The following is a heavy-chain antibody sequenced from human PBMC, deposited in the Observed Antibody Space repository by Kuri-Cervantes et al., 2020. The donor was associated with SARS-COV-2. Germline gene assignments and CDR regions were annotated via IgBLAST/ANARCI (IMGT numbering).Heavy chain of an antibody. J-gene: IGHJ3*02. CDR1: GCSISSYY. V-gene: IGHV4-4*07. CDR3: ARHDPGEHWFWGPSDVFDI. D-gene: IGHD3-10*01. CDR2: IYTGGST. Sequence: SETLSLTCTVSGCSISSYYWGWIRQPAGKGLEWIGRIYTGGSTNYNPSLKSRVTTTVDTSKNQFSLKLSSVTAADTAVYYFARHDPGEHWFWGPSDVFDIWGQGTMVTVSS.